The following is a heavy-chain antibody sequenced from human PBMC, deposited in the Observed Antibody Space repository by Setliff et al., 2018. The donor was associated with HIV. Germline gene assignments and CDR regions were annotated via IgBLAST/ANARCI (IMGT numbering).Heavy chain of an antibody. CDR2: INVAKGNT. Sequence: ASVKVSCKASGYTFTSYAIHWVRQAPGQRLEWMGWINVAKGNTKYSQDLQGRVTITRDTSASTAYMELNSLRSEDMAVYYCARAPKTRSGILDHWGQGNLVTVSS. D-gene: IGHD3-3*01. CDR1: GYTFTSYA. J-gene: IGHJ4*02. V-gene: IGHV1-3*03. CDR3: ARAPKTRSGILDH.